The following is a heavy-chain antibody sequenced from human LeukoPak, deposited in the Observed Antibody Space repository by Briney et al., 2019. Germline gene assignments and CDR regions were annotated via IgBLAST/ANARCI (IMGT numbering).Heavy chain of an antibody. CDR2: IYYRGST. J-gene: IGHJ4*02. CDR3: ARGEFGNAFDI. D-gene: IGHD3-16*01. Sequence: PSETLSLTCTVSGGSISSSSYYWGWIRQPPGKGLEWIGSIYYRGSTYYNPSLKSRVTISVDTSKNQFSLKLSSVTAADTAVYYCARGEFGNAFDIWGQGTLVTVSS. CDR1: GGSISSSSYY. V-gene: IGHV4-39*07.